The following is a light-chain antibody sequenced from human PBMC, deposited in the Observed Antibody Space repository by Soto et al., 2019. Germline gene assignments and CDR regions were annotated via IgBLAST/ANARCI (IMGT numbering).Light chain of an antibody. CDR2: GDI. CDR1: SSNIGAGYD. V-gene: IGLV1-40*01. Sequence: QSVLTRPPSVSGAPGQRVTISCTGSSSNIGAGYDVHWYQQVPGTAPRLLIYGDINRPSGVPDRFSGSKSGTSASLAITGTQAEDEADYYCPSYDLSLSGYVFGAGTKLTVL. J-gene: IGLJ1*01. CDR3: PSYDLSLSGYV.